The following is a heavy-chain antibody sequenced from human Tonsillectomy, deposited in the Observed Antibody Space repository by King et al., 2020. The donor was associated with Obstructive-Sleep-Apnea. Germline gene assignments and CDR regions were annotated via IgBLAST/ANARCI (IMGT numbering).Heavy chain of an antibody. CDR2: IYPGDSDT. Sequence: VQLVESGAEVKKPGESLQISCKGSGYSFTSYWIGWVRQMPGKGLEWMGIIYPGDSDTRYSPSFQGQVTISADESISTAYLQWSSLKASDTAMYYCATLGYNYGDVFDIWGQGTMVTVSS. CDR3: ATLGYNYGDVFDI. V-gene: IGHV5-51*01. J-gene: IGHJ3*02. CDR1: GYSFTSYW. D-gene: IGHD5-18*01.